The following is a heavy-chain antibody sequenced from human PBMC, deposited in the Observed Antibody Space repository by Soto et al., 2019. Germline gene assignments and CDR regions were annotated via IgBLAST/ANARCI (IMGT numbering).Heavy chain of an antibody. D-gene: IGHD2-15*01. J-gene: IGHJ4*02. CDR2: IYSGGST. CDR3: ARSYCSGGSCYELPVD. CDR1: GFTVSSNY. V-gene: IGHV3-66*01. Sequence: VQLVESGGGLVQPGGSLRLSCAASGFTVSSNYMSWVRQAPGKGLEWVSVIYSGGSTYYADSVKGRFTISRDNSKNTLYLQMNSLRAEDTAVYYCARSYCSGGSCYELPVDWGQGTLVTVSS.